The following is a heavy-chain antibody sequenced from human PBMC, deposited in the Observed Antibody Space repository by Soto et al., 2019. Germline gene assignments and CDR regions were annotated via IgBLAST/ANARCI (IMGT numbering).Heavy chain of an antibody. CDR3: ARDRSESWFGESHDY. J-gene: IGHJ4*02. CDR1: GFTFSSYS. V-gene: IGHV3-21*01. CDR2: ISSSSSYI. Sequence: GGSLRLSCAASGFTFSSYSMNWVRQAPGKGLEWVSSISSSSSYIYYADSVKGRFTISRDNAKNSLYLQMNSLRAEDTAVYYCARDRSESWFGESHDYWGQGTLVTVSS. D-gene: IGHD3-10*01.